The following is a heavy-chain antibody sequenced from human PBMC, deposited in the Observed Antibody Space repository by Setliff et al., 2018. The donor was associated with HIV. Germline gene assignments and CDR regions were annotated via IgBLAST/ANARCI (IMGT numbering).Heavy chain of an antibody. J-gene: IGHJ6*02. Sequence: SETLSLTCAVYGGSFSGYYWSWIRQPPGKGLEWIGEINDNGSTNYNPSLKSRVTISVDTSKNQFPLKLSSVTAADTAVYYCARVRGRYYYHYAMDVWGQGTTVTVSS. CDR3: ARVRGRYYYHYAMDV. CDR1: GGSFSGYY. V-gene: IGHV4-34*01. D-gene: IGHD3-10*01. CDR2: INDNGST.